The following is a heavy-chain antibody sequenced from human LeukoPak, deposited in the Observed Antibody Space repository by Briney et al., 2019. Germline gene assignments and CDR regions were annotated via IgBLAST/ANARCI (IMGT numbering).Heavy chain of an antibody. CDR3: ARDAYAYDYVWGSYRYTPYYFDY. D-gene: IGHD3-16*02. V-gene: IGHV3-21*01. Sequence: GGSLRVSCAASGFTFSSYSMNWVRQAPGKGLEWVSSISSSSSYIYYADSVKRRFTISRDNAKNSLYLKMNSLRAEDTAVYYCARDAYAYDYVWGSYRYTPYYFDYWGQGTLVTVSS. CDR1: GFTFSSYS. CDR2: ISSSSSYI. J-gene: IGHJ4*02.